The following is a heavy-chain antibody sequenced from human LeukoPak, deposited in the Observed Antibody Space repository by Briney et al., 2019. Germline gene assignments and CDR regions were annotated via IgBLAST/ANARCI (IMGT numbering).Heavy chain of an antibody. J-gene: IGHJ5*02. CDR3: AKETNMIFGVVSSRNNWFDP. V-gene: IGHV4-4*07. D-gene: IGHD3/OR15-3a*01. CDR1: GGSISSYY. CDR2: IYTSGST. Sequence: PSETLSLTCTVSGGSISSYYWSWIRQPAGKGLEWIGRIYTSGSTHYNPSLKSRVTMSVDTSKNQFSLKLSSVTAADTAVYYCAKETNMIFGVVSSRNNWFDPWGQGTLVTVSS.